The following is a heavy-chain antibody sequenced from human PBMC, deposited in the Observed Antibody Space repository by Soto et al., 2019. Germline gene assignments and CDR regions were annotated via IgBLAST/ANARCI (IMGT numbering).Heavy chain of an antibody. D-gene: IGHD5-18*01. J-gene: IGHJ4*02. CDR1: GYTFTSYG. Sequence: ASVKVFCKASGYTFTSYGISWVRQAPGQGLEWMGWISAYNGNTNYAQKIQGRVTMTTDTSTSTAYMELRSLRSDDTAVYYSASGRGELWSFDYWGQGTLVTVSS. V-gene: IGHV1-18*01. CDR2: ISAYNGNT. CDR3: ASGRGELWSFDY.